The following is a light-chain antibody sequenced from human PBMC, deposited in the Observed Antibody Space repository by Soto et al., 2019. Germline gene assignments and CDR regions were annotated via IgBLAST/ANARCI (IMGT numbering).Light chain of an antibody. Sequence: EIVMTQSPATLSVSPGERATLSCWASQSVSSNLAWYQQKPGQAPRLLIYGASTRAPGIPARFSGSGSGTDFSLTISSLQSEDFAVYYCQQYVNWPRTFGQGTKVDIK. CDR2: GAS. V-gene: IGKV3-15*01. CDR3: QQYVNWPRT. CDR1: QSVSSN. J-gene: IGKJ1*01.